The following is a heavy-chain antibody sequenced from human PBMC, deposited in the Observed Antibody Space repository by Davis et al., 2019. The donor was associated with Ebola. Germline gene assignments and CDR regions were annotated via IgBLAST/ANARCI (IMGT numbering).Heavy chain of an antibody. CDR3: TTRPSAADYHY. CDR1: GFTFSNAW. Sequence: GESLKISCAASGFTFSNAWMSWVRQAPEKGLEWVGRIKSKTDGGTTDYAAPVKGRFTISRDDSKTTLYLQMNSLKTEDTAVYYCTTRPSAADYHYWGQGTLVTVSS. CDR2: IKSKTDGGTT. V-gene: IGHV3-15*01. J-gene: IGHJ4*02. D-gene: IGHD6-13*01.